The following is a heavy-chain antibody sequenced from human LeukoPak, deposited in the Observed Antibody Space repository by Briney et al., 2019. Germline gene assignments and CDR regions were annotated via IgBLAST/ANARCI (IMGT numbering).Heavy chain of an antibody. CDR1: GGSISDYY. CDR3: ARDRGLDYGDYEGKNYGMDV. V-gene: IGHV4-59*01. Sequence: SETLSLTCTVSGGSISDYYWNWIRQSPGKGLEWIGSIYYSGNTKYNPSLKSLVTISVDTSKIQFSLKLRSVTAADTAVYYCARDRGLDYGDYEGKNYGMDVWGQGTTVTVSS. J-gene: IGHJ6*02. CDR2: IYYSGNT. D-gene: IGHD4-17*01.